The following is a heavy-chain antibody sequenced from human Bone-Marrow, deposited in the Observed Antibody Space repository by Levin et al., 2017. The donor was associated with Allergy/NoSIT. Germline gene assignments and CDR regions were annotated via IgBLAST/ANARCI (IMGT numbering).Heavy chain of an antibody. CDR1: GFTFSSYS. V-gene: IGHV3-48*01. CDR2: ISSSSSTI. J-gene: IGHJ6*02. Sequence: GGSLRLSCAASGFTFSSYSMNWVRQAPGKGLEWVSYISSSSSTIYYADSVKGRFTISRDNAKNSLYLQMNSLRAEDTAVYYCASSSEDYYDSSGYPSYGMDVWGQGTTVTVSS. CDR3: ASSSEDYYDSSGYPSYGMDV. D-gene: IGHD3-22*01.